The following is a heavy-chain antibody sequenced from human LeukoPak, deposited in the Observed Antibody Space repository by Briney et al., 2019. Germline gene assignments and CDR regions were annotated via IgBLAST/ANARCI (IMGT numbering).Heavy chain of an antibody. CDR3: ARAGQWLVLYYFDY. CDR2: INPNSGGT. D-gene: IGHD6-19*01. CDR1: GYTFTGYY. J-gene: IGHJ4*02. V-gene: IGHV1-2*02. Sequence: ASVKVSCKASGYTFTGYYMHWVRQAPGQGLEWMGWINPNSGGTNYAQKFQGRVTVTRDTSISTAYMELSRLRSDDTAVYYCARAGQWLVLYYFDYWGQGTLVTVSS.